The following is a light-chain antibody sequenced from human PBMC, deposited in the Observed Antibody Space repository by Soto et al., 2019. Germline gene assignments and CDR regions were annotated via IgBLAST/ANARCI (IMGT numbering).Light chain of an antibody. CDR3: ETWDSNTRV. J-gene: IGLJ3*02. Sequence: QAVVTQSSSASASLGSSVKLTCTLSSVHSTYIIAWHQQQPGKAPRYLMTLEGSGRYNKGSGVPGRFSGSSSGADRYLTISNLQSEDEADYYCETWDSNTRVFGGGTQLTVL. V-gene: IGLV4-60*03. CDR1: SVHSTYI. CDR2: LEGSGRY.